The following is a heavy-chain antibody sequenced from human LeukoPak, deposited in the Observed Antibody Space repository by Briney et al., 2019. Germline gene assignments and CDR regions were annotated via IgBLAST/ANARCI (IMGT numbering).Heavy chain of an antibody. CDR2: IYYSGNT. D-gene: IGHD2-15*01. Sequence: PSETLSLTCTVSGGSISSYYWSWIRQPPGKGLERIGYIYYSGNTKYNPSLKSRVTISVDTSKNQFSLKLSSVTAADTAVYYCARAIGACSGGSCYSGWFDTWGQGTLVTASS. V-gene: IGHV4-59*01. CDR3: ARAIGACSGGSCYSGWFDT. CDR1: GGSISSYY. J-gene: IGHJ5*02.